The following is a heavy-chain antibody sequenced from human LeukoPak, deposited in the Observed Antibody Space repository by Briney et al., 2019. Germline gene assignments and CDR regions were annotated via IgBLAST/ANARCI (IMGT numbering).Heavy chain of an antibody. CDR2: IYYSGST. CDR1: GGSISSSSYY. CDR3: ARGSSGPFDY. J-gene: IGHJ4*02. V-gene: IGHV4-39*07. Sequence: SETLSLTCTVSGGSISSSSYYWGWIRQPPGKGLEWIGSIYYSGSTYYNPSLKSRVTISVDTSKNQFSLKLSSVTAADTAVYYCARGSSGPFDYWGQGTLATVSS. D-gene: IGHD3-22*01.